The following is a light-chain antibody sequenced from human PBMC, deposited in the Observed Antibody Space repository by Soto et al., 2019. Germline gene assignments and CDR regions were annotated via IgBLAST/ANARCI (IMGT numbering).Light chain of an antibody. Sequence: ENVLTQFPGTLALSPGERDTLSCRASQSVSSNYLAWDQQKPGQAPRLLIYGASSRAAGIPDRFRGSGSGTDFTLTISRLEPEDFAVYYCQHFGSSPPWPFGQGTKVEMK. CDR1: QSVSSNY. J-gene: IGKJ1*01. CDR2: GAS. CDR3: QHFGSSPPWP. V-gene: IGKV3-20*01.